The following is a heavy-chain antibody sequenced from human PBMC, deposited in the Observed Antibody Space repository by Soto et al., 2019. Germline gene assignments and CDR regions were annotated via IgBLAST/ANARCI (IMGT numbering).Heavy chain of an antibody. D-gene: IGHD6-19*01. CDR1: GYTLTELS. CDR3: ATGYSSGWYGLGWFDP. Sequence: ASVKVSCKVSGYTLTELSMHWVRQAPGKGLEWMGGFDPEDGETIYAQKFQGRVTMTEDTSTDTAYMELSSLRSEDTAVYYCATGYSSGWYGLGWFDPWGQGTLVTVSS. CDR2: FDPEDGET. J-gene: IGHJ5*02. V-gene: IGHV1-24*01.